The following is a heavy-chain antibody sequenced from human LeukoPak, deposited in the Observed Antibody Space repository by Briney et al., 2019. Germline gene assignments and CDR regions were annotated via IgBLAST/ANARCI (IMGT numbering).Heavy chain of an antibody. D-gene: IGHD3-3*02. CDR3: ARLSRRALNYYGMDV. V-gene: IGHV3-21*01. J-gene: IGHJ6*02. CDR2: ISSSSSYI. Sequence: GGSLRLSCAASGFTFSSYAMSWVRQAPGKGLEWVSSISSSSSYIYYADSVKGRFTISRDNAKNSLYLQMNSLRAEDTAVYYCARLSRRALNYYGMDVWGQGTTVTVSS. CDR1: GFTFSSYA.